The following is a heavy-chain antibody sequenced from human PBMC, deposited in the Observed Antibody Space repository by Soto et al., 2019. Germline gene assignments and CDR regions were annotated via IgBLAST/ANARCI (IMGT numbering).Heavy chain of an antibody. J-gene: IGHJ4*02. CDR1: GYTFTTYD. CDR2: LNPKSGIT. CDR3: ARVAASPDY. Sequence: QVQLVQSGPEVKKPGASVKVSCKASGYTFTTYDFNWVRQAPGQGLEWMGWLNPKSGITGSAQKFQGRVTMTRDTSISTVSMELSSLRSEDSAVYYCARVAASPDYWGQGALVSVSS. V-gene: IGHV1-8*01.